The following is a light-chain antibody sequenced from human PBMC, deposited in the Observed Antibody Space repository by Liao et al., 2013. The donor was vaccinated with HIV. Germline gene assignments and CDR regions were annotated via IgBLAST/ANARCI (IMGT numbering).Light chain of an antibody. CDR3: QVWDTSSAHQV. J-gene: IGLJ3*02. Sequence: SYVLTQPPSVSVAPGKTARITCGGNNIGSTSVHWYQQKPGQAPVLVIYYDSDRPSGIPERFSASNSGNTATLTISRVEAGDEADYYCQVWDTSSAHQVFGGGTKLTVL. V-gene: IGLV3-21*04. CDR2: YDS. CDR1: NIGSTS.